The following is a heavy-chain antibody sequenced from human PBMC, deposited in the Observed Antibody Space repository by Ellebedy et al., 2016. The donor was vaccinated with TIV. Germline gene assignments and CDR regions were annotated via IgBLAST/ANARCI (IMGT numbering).Heavy chain of an antibody. D-gene: IGHD6-19*01. Sequence: GGSLRLXXAASGLTFSNAWMNWVRQAPGKGLEWVGRIKGKTDGGTTDYAAPVKGRFTISRDDSKNTLYLQMNSLKTEDTAVYYCTTYGAVAADYWGQGTLVTVSS. CDR1: GLTFSNAW. J-gene: IGHJ4*02. CDR2: IKGKTDGGTT. CDR3: TTYGAVAADY. V-gene: IGHV3-15*07.